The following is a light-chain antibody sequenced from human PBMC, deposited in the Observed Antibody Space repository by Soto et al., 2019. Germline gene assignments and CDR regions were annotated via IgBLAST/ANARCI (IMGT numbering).Light chain of an antibody. V-gene: IGKV3-20*01. CDR1: QSVSSSD. Sequence: EIVLTQSPGTLSLSPGDRATLSCRASQSVSSSDLAGYQQKPGQAPSLLIYGASTRATGIPDRFSGSGSGTDFTLTISSLEPEDFAVYYCQQDVGSPLYTFGQGTKVEIK. CDR3: QQDVGSPLYT. J-gene: IGKJ2*01. CDR2: GAS.